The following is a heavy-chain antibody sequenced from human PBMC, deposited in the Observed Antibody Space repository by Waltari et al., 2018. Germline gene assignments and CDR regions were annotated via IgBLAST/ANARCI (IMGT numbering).Heavy chain of an antibody. CDR1: GYTFPSYS. CDR2: INSNTGDS. J-gene: IGHJ4*02. CDR3: ARETLPGNKIIDY. D-gene: IGHD1-1*01. Sequence: QVQLVQSGPAVKQPGASVRVSCKTSGYTFPSYSLHWVRQAPGQGLEWMAWINSNTGDSQSAQTFQGRVTVTKDTSLTTVYLELSGLRSDDTALYYCARETLPGNKIIDYWGQGTLVTVSS. V-gene: IGHV1-2*02.